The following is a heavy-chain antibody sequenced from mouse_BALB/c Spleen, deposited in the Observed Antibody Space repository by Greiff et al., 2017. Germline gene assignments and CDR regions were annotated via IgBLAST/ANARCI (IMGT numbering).Heavy chain of an antibody. CDR1: GYSITSGYY. D-gene: IGHD3-1*01. CDR2: ISYDGSN. CDR3: ARQLGLRAWFAY. J-gene: IGHJ3*01. Sequence: EVQLQQSGPGLVKPSQSLSLTCSVTGYSITSGYYWNWIRQFPGNKLEWMGYISYDGSNNYNPSLKNRISITRDTSKNQFFLKLNSVTTEDTATYYCARQLGLRAWFAYWGQGTLVTVSA. V-gene: IGHV3-6*02.